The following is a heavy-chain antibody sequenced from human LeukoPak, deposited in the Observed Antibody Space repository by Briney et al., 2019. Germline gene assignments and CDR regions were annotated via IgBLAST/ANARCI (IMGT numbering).Heavy chain of an antibody. CDR3: ARHEEIGWFDP. D-gene: IGHD3-22*01. Sequence: SDTLSLTCTVSGGSISSYYWSWIRQPPGKGLEWIGYIYYSGSTNYNPSLKSRVTISVDTSKNQFSLKLSSVTAADTAVYYCARHEEIGWFDPWGQGTLVTVSS. V-gene: IGHV4-59*08. CDR1: GGSISSYY. J-gene: IGHJ5*02. CDR2: IYYSGST.